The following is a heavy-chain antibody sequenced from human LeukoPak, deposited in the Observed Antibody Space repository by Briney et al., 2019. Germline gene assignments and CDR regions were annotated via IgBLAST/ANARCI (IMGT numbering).Heavy chain of an antibody. CDR3: ARQQQFCSGGNCYSLNAFDL. Sequence: GESLKISCKGSGYSFTSYWIGWVRQMPGKGLEWMGIIYPGDSDTRYSPSFQGQVTISADKSISTAYLQWSSLKASDTAMYYCARQQQFCSGGNCYSLNAFDLWGQGTVVTVSS. V-gene: IGHV5-51*01. D-gene: IGHD2-15*01. CDR1: GYSFTSYW. CDR2: IYPGDSDT. J-gene: IGHJ3*01.